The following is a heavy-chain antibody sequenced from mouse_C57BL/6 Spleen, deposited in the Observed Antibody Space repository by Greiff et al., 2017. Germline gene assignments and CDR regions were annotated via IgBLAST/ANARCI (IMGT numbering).Heavy chain of an antibody. J-gene: IGHJ4*01. V-gene: IGHV1-82*01. CDR2: IYPGDGDT. Sequence: VQLQQPGAELVMPGASVKLSCKASGYTFTSSWMNWVKQRPGKGLEWIGRIYPGDGDTNYNGKFKGKATLTADKSSSTAYMQLSSLTSEDSAVYFCAREGPYAMDYWGQGTSVTVSS. CDR1: GYTFTSSW. CDR3: AREGPYAMDY.